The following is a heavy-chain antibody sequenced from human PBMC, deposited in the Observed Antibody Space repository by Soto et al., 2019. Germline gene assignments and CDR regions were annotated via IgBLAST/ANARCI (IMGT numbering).Heavy chain of an antibody. Sequence: GGSLRLSCAATGFSFACYALTWVRQAPGKGLEWLSAVSGGGASTYYADSVRGRFSISRDVSGNMIYLQLNRLTAGDTATYYCAKTQTFHGYYRGFDAWGQGTRVTVSS. CDR1: GFSFACYA. V-gene: IGHV3-23*01. CDR2: VSGGGAST. CDR3: AKTQTFHGYYRGFDA. D-gene: IGHD3-3*01. J-gene: IGHJ4*02.